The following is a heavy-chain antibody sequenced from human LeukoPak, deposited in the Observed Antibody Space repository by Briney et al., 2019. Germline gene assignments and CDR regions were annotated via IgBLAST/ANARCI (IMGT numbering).Heavy chain of an antibody. D-gene: IGHD6-19*01. CDR2: ILSTSTTV. CDR3: ARASSGSYFDY. V-gene: IGHV3-48*04. Sequence: GGSLRLSCAASGFTFSRYSMHWVRQAPGKGLEWVSYILSTSTTVYQADSVKGRFTISRDNAKNSLYLQMNSLRAEDTAVYYCARASSGSYFDYWGQGTLVTVSS. CDR1: GFTFSRYS. J-gene: IGHJ4*02.